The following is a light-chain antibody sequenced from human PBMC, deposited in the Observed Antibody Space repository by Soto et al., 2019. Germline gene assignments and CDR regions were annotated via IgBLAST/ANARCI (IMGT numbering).Light chain of an antibody. Sequence: QSVLTQPPSVSAAPRQRVTISCFGSSSNIGNNAVNWYQQLPGKAPKLLIYYDDLLPSGVSDRFSGSKSDTSASLAISGLQSEDEADYYCATWDDSLKGGVFGGGTKLTVL. J-gene: IGLJ3*02. CDR2: YDD. CDR3: ATWDDSLKGGV. V-gene: IGLV1-36*01. CDR1: SSNIGNNA.